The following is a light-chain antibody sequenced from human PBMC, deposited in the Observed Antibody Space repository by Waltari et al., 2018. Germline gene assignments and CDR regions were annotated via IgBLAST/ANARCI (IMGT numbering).Light chain of an antibody. V-gene: IGLV4-69*01. CDR1: SGHSTNV. Sequence: QLVLTQSPSASASLGASVKLTCPLTSGHSTNVIAWLQKRPEKGPRYLMKVYSDGSHNKGDEIPDRFSGSSSGAERYLTISSLQSEDEADYYCQTGGHGTWVFGGGTKLTVL. J-gene: IGLJ3*02. CDR2: VYSDGSH. CDR3: QTGGHGTWV.